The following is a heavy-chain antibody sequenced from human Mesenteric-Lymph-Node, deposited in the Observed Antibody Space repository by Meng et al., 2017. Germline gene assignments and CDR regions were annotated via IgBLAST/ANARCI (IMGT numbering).Heavy chain of an antibody. D-gene: IGHD3-22*01. CDR1: GYTFTGYY. J-gene: IGHJ4*02. Sequence: QVQLVQSGAEVKKPGAPVTVSFKASGYTFTGYYIHWVRQAPGQGLEWMGRINLNSGGTNYAQKFQGRVTMTWDTSISAAQMELSSLRSDDTAVYYCAAFYYESSGYFRADYWGQGILVTVSS. CDR2: INLNSGGT. V-gene: IGHV1-2*06. CDR3: AAFYYESSGYFRADY.